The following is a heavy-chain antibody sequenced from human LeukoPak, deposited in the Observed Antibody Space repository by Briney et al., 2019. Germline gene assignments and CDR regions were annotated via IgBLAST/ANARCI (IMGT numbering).Heavy chain of an antibody. V-gene: IGHV3-74*03. Sequence: PGGSLRLSCAASGFFFNTYWMHWVRQAPGEGLVWVSRINSDGSKITHADSVKGRFTISRDNAKNTLYLQMNGLRAEDTAVYSCAREGSLEYYFDYWGRGTLVTVSS. CDR1: GFFFNTYW. CDR3: AREGSLEYYFDY. D-gene: IGHD3-10*01. CDR2: INSDGSKI. J-gene: IGHJ4*02.